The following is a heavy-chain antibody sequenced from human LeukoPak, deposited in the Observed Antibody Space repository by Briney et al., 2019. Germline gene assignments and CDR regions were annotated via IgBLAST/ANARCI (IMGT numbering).Heavy chain of an antibody. J-gene: IGHJ4*02. Sequence: PGGSLRLSCAASGFTFSSYSMNWVRQAPGKGLEWVSSISSSSSYIYYADSVKGRFTISRDNAKNSLYLQMNSLRAEDTAVYYCAKWSDYGSGSYSYWGQGTLVTVSS. CDR1: GFTFSSYS. D-gene: IGHD3-10*01. CDR3: AKWSDYGSGSYSY. CDR2: ISSSSSYI. V-gene: IGHV3-21*01.